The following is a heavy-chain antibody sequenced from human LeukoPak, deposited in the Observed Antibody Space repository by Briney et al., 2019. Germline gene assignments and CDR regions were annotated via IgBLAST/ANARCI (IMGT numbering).Heavy chain of an antibody. CDR1: GFTFSSYA. D-gene: IGHD2-2*01. Sequence: GSLRLSCAASGFTFSSYAMSWVRQAPGKGLEWVSAISGSGGSTYYADSVKGRFTISRDNSKNTLYLQMNSLRAEDTAVYYCAKGGDIVVVPAAHYYYYYYMDVWGKGTTVTVSS. CDR2: ISGSGGST. CDR3: AKGGDIVVVPAAHYYYYYYMDV. V-gene: IGHV3-23*01. J-gene: IGHJ6*03.